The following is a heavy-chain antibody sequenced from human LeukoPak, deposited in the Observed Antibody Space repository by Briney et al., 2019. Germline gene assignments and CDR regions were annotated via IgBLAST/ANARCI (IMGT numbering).Heavy chain of an antibody. CDR1: GYTFTSYY. J-gene: IGHJ5*02. Sequence: ASVKVSCKASGYTFTSYYMHWVRQAPGQGLEWMGIINPSGGSTSYAQKFQGRVTMTRDMSTSTAYMELRSLRSDDTAVYYCARDTPYCSGGSCDKAGWFDPWGQGTLVTVSS. V-gene: IGHV1-46*01. D-gene: IGHD2-15*01. CDR2: INPSGGST. CDR3: ARDTPYCSGGSCDKAGWFDP.